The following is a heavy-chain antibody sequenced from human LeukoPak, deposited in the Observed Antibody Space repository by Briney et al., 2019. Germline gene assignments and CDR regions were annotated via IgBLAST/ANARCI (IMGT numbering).Heavy chain of an antibody. V-gene: IGHV4-61*01. CDR2: IYYSGST. J-gene: IGHJ3*02. Sequence: SETLSLTCTVSGGSISSSSYYWGWIRRPPGKGLEWIGYIYYSGSTNYNPSLKSRVTISVDTSKNQFSLKLSSVTAADTAVYYCARDPEYSSPAFDIWGQGTMVTVSS. CDR3: ARDPEYSSPAFDI. CDR1: GGSISSSSYY. D-gene: IGHD6-6*01.